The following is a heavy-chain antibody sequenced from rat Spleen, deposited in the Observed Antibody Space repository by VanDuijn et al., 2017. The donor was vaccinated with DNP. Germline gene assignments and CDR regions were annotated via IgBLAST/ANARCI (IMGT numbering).Heavy chain of an antibody. V-gene: IGHV5-58*01. D-gene: IGHD1-12*01. CDR2: INIDGGST. CDR3: ARHRTIMPYYYSMDA. Sequence: EVQLVETGGGLVQPGRSLKLSCVASGFTFSSYWMYWIRQAPGKGLEWVSSINIDGGSTYYLDSVKGRFTISRDNAKSTLYLQMDSLRSEDTATYYCARHRTIMPYYYSMDAWGQGASVTVSS. J-gene: IGHJ4*01. CDR1: GFTFSSYW.